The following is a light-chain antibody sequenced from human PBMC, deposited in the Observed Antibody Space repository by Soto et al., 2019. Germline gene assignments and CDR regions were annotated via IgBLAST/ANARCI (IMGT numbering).Light chain of an antibody. CDR3: QQYNSYSPDT. Sequence: DIQMTQSPSTLSASVGDRVTITCRASQSISSWLAWYQQKPGKAPKLLIYKASSLESGVPSRFSGSGSGTELTLTISSLQPDDFATSYCQQYNSYSPDTFGQGTKLEIK. CDR2: KAS. CDR1: QSISSW. J-gene: IGKJ2*01. V-gene: IGKV1-5*03.